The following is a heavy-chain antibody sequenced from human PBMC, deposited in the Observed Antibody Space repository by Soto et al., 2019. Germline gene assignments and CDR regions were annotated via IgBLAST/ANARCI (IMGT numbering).Heavy chain of an antibody. J-gene: IGHJ3*02. CDR2: ISGSGGST. Sequence: GGSLRLSCAASGFTFSSYAMSWVRQAPGKGLEWVSAISGSGGSTYYADSVKGRFTISRDNSKNTLYLQMNSLRAEDTAVYYGAKGWGDFWSGYYHDSFDIWGQGTMVTVSS. D-gene: IGHD3-3*01. CDR1: GFTFSSYA. V-gene: IGHV3-23*01. CDR3: AKGWGDFWSGYYHDSFDI.